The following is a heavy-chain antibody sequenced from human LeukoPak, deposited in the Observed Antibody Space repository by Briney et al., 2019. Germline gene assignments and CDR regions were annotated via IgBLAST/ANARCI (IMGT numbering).Heavy chain of an antibody. Sequence: GGSLRLSCATSGFIFTGNWIHWIRQAPGQGPAWVSRIYGDGYTNYADSVKGRFTISRDSGTNTVYLQMSSLRAEDTAVYYCATSVITRFDNWGQGTLVTVSS. V-gene: IGHV3-74*01. CDR3: ATSVITRFDN. J-gene: IGHJ4*02. CDR1: GFIFTGNW. CDR2: IYGDGYT. D-gene: IGHD3-16*01.